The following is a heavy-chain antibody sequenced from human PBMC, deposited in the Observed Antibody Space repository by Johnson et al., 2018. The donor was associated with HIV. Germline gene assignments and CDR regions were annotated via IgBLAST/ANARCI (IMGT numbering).Heavy chain of an antibody. CDR1: GFTVSSNY. Sequence: QVQLVESGGGLIQPGGSLRLSCPASGFTVSSNYMSWVRQAPGKGLEWVAVISYDGSNKYSAASVKGRFTISRDNSKNTLYLQMNSLRVEDTAVYYCARDESGYDEGFDAFDIWGQGTMVTVSS. J-gene: IGHJ3*02. V-gene: IGHV3-30*03. CDR3: ARDESGYDEGFDAFDI. CDR2: ISYDGSNK. D-gene: IGHD5-12*01.